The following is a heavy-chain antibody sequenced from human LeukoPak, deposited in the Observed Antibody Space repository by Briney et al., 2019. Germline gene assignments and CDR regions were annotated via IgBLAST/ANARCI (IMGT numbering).Heavy chain of an antibody. J-gene: IGHJ4*02. V-gene: IGHV4-39*07. Sequence: SETLSLTCTVSGGSISSSSYYWGWLRQPPGKGLEWIGSIYYSGSTYYNPSLKSRVTISVDTSKNQFSLKLSSVTAADTAVYFCARDDGGTNDYWGQGTLVTVSS. CDR3: ARDDGGTNDY. CDR2: IYYSGST. CDR1: GGSISSSSYY. D-gene: IGHD1-1*01.